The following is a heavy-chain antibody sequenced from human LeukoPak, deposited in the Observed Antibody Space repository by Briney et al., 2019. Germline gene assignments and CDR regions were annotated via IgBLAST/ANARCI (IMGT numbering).Heavy chain of an antibody. CDR2: IYSGGST. CDR1: GFTVSSNY. D-gene: IGHD5-18*01. CDR3: ARERGYSYDGYYFDY. J-gene: IGHJ4*02. Sequence: QTGGSLRLSCAASGFTVSSNYMSWVRQAPGKGLEWVSVIYSGGSTYYADSVKGRFIISRDNSKNTLYLQMNSLRAEDTAVYYCARERGYSYDGYYFDYWGQGTLVTVSS. V-gene: IGHV3-66*01.